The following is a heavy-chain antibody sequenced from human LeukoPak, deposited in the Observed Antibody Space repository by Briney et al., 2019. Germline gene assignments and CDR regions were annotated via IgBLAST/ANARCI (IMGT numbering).Heavy chain of an antibody. D-gene: IGHD1-7*01. Sequence: PGGSLRLSCAASGFTFSSYAMSWVRQAPGKGMEWVSLVSGSGATTSYAGSVKGRFTISRDNSKNTLYLQMNSLRAEDTAVYYCAKVSAQLPVGRPGFDYRGQGTLVTVSS. V-gene: IGHV3-23*01. CDR1: GFTFSSYA. J-gene: IGHJ4*02. CDR2: VSGSGATT. CDR3: AKVSAQLPVGRPGFDY.